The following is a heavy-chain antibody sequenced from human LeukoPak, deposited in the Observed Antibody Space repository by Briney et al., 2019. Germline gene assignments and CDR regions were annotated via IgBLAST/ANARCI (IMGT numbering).Heavy chain of an antibody. V-gene: IGHV3-64*01. CDR1: GFTFSDYA. J-gene: IGHJ4*02. Sequence: PGRSLRLSCAATGFTFSDYAMHWVRQAPGKGLEYVSAISSNGGSTYYANSVKVRFTISRDNSKNTLYLQMGSLRAEDMAVYYCARELAGYDFWSGYYKHEGFDYWGQGTLVTVSS. CDR3: ARELAGYDFWSGYYKHEGFDY. D-gene: IGHD3-3*01. CDR2: ISSNGGST.